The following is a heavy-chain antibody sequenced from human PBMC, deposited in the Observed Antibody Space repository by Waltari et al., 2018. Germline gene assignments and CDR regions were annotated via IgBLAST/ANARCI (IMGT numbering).Heavy chain of an antibody. D-gene: IGHD4-17*01. J-gene: IGHJ4*02. CDR2: IYTSGST. V-gene: IGHV4-61*02. CDR1: GGSISSGSYY. Sequence: QVQLQESGPGLVKPSQTLSLTCTVSGGSISSGSYYWSWIRQPAGKGLEWIGRIYTSGSTNYNPSRKSRVTISVDTSKNQFSLKLSSVTAADTAVYYCARDRGYGDSDYWGQGTLVTVSS. CDR3: ARDRGYGDSDY.